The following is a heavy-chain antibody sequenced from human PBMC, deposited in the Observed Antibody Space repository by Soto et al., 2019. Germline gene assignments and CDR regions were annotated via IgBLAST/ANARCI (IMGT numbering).Heavy chain of an antibody. CDR1: GYTFTSYD. V-gene: IGHV1-8*01. CDR2: MNPNSGNT. D-gene: IGHD6-19*01. Sequence: QVQLVQSGAEVKKPGASVKVSCKASGYTFTSYDINWVRQATGQGLEWMGWMNPNSGNTGYAQKIQGRVTTTRNTSISTAYMDLSSLRSEDTAVYYWARERTVAGNDYWGQGTLVTVSS. J-gene: IGHJ4*02. CDR3: ARERTVAGNDY.